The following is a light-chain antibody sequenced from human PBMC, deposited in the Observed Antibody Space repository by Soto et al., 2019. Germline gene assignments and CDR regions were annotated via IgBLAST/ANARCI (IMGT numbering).Light chain of an antibody. CDR3: SSFTSRFTFV. CDR1: RSDVGAYNY. J-gene: IGLJ1*01. V-gene: IGLV2-14*01. CDR2: EVT. Sequence: QSVLTQPASVSGSPGQSIAISCTGTRSDVGAYNYVSWYQQHPVKAPKLMISEVTNRPSGVSDRFSGSKSGNTASLTISGLQAEDEADYYCSSFTSRFTFVFGTGTKLTVL.